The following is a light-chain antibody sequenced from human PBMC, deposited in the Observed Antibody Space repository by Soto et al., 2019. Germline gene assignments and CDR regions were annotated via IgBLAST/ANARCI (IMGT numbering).Light chain of an antibody. V-gene: IGKV1-39*01. Sequence: DIQMTQSPSSLSASVGERVTITCRASQSISSYLNWYQQKPGKAPKLLIYAASSLQSGVPSRFSGSGSGTDFTLTISSLQPEDFATDDCQQSYSTPETFGQGTKVEIK. CDR1: QSISSY. J-gene: IGKJ1*01. CDR3: QQSYSTPET. CDR2: AAS.